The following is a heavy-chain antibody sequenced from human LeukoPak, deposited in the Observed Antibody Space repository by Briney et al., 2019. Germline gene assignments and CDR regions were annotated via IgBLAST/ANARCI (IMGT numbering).Heavy chain of an antibody. CDR2: IIPIFGTA. CDR1: GGTFSSYA. J-gene: IGHJ6*03. V-gene: IGHV1-69*01. CDR3: ARDGYCDSTGYDYYYYMDV. Sequence: SVKVSCKASGGTFSSYAISWVRQAPGQGREWMGGIIPIFGTANYAQKFQGRVTITADESTSTAYMELSSLRSEDTAVYYCARDGYCDSTGYDYYYYMDVWGKGTTVTVSS. D-gene: IGHD3-22*01.